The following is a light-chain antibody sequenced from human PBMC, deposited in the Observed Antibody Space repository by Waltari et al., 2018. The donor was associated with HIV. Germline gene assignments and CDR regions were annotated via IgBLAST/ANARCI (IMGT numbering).Light chain of an antibody. CDR2: GKK. CDR3: NSRDGGSNHVV. CDR1: SLRSYY. V-gene: IGLV3-19*01. J-gene: IGLJ2*01. Sequence: SSELTQDPAVSVALGQTVRITCQGDSLRSYYASWYQQKPGQAPVLVIYGKKHRPSGVPDRFSGSSSGNTASLTITGAQTEDEADYYCNSRDGGSNHVVFGGGTKLTVL.